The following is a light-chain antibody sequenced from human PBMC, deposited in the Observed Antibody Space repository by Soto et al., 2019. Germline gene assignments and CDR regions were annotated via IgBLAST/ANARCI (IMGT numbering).Light chain of an antibody. J-gene: IGKJ2*01. Sequence: DIVVTQSPLSLPVSPGEPASISCRSSQSLLHRNGYSSLDWYLQKPGQSPRLLIYLASTRASGVPDKFSASGSGTVFTLKISRVEAEDVGIYYCMQALQTPYSFGQGTKLEI. V-gene: IGKV2-28*01. CDR1: QSLLHRNGYSS. CDR3: MQALQTPYS. CDR2: LAS.